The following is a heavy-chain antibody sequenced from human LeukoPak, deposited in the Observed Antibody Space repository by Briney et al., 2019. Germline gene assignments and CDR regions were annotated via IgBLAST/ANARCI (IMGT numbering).Heavy chain of an antibody. CDR3: AGVVTALVGYLDY. V-gene: IGHV4-4*07. D-gene: IGHD2-21*02. J-gene: IGHJ4*02. Sequence: PSETLSLTCTVSGGSISSYYWSWIRQPAGKGLEWIGHIYTSGSTNYNPSLKSRVTISVDKSKNQFSLKLSSVTAADTAVYYCAGVVTALVGYLDYWGQGTLVTVSS. CDR2: IYTSGST. CDR1: GGSISSYY.